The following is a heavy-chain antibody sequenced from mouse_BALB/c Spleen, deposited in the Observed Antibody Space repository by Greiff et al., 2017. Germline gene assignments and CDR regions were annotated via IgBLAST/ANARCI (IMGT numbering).Heavy chain of an antibody. J-gene: IGHJ2*01. Sequence: EVKLQESGAELVKPGASVKLSCTASGFNIKDTYMHWVKQRPEQGLEWIGRIDPANGNTKYDPKFQGKATITADTSSNTAYLQLSSLTSEDTAVYYCAAYYGNYGDAMDYWGQGTTLTVSS. CDR1: GFNIKDTY. V-gene: IGHV14-3*02. CDR2: IDPANGNT. D-gene: IGHD2-10*01. CDR3: AAYYGNYGDAMDY.